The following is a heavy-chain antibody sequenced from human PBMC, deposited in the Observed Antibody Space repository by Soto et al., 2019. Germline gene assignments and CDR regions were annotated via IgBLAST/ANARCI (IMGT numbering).Heavy chain of an antibody. D-gene: IGHD3-22*01. J-gene: IGHJ3*02. Sequence: ASVTVSCQASGYTFTGYYMHWVRQAPGQGLEWMGWINPNSGGTNYAQKFQGWVTMTRDTSISTAYMELSRLRSDDTAVYYCARGITMIVVERGADAFDIWGQGTMVTVSS. CDR1: GYTFTGYY. CDR2: INPNSGGT. CDR3: ARGITMIVVERGADAFDI. V-gene: IGHV1-2*04.